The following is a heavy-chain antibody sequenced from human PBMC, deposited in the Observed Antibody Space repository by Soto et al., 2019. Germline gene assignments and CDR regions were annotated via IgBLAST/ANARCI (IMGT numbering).Heavy chain of an antibody. CDR2: TIPIIGTT. D-gene: IGHD5-18*01. Sequence: QVQLVQSGAEVKKPGSSVKVSCKASGDTLSTHGISWVRQAPGQGLEWMGGTIPIIGTTDYAEKFQGRVTITADESTTTSYMGLSSLRPDDTAVYYCAAGDSSDTGDHWGQGTRVTVSS. CDR3: AAGDSSDTGDH. J-gene: IGHJ4*02. V-gene: IGHV1-69*01. CDR1: GDTLSTHG.